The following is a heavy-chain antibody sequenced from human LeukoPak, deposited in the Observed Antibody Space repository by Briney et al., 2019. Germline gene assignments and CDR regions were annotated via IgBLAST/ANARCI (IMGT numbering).Heavy chain of an antibody. V-gene: IGHV3-30*02. CDR1: GFPLSNHA. CDR3: VSMVRGIGY. CDR2: VWYDGNRK. Sequence: GGSLRLFCAASGFPLSNHAKQWVRQAPGKGVEWVTLVWYDGNRKYYADCVNGRFTISRDNSNNSVYLQLNSLRPEDTAMYYCVSMVRGIGYWGQGTLVTVSS. D-gene: IGHD3-10*01. J-gene: IGHJ4*02.